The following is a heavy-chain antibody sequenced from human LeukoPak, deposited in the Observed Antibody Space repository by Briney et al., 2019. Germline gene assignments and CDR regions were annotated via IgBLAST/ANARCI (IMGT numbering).Heavy chain of an antibody. D-gene: IGHD5-18*01. Sequence: SGGSLRLXXAASGFXXXXXXXXXVRQXPGEXXXXXXXXXGSGGRTXSXDSVXXXXXXXXXKSKNTLYLQMNSLRAGDTAIYYCARSAEDTAMDWAFDIWGQGTMVTVSS. J-gene: IGHJ3*02. CDR3: ARSAEDTAMDWAFDI. CDR1: GFXXXXXX. V-gene: IGHV3-23*01. CDR2: XXGSGGRT.